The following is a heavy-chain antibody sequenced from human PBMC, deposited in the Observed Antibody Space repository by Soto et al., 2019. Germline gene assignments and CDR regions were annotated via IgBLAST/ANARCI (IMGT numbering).Heavy chain of an antibody. CDR3: AKDRALVDRDCDYYYYGMDV. Sequence: EVQLLESGGGLVQPGGSLRLSCAASGFTFSSSAMSWVRQAPGKGLEWFSAISGSGGSTYYADSVKGRFTISRDNSKNTLYLQMNSLRADDTDVYYCAKDRALVDRDCDYYYYGMDVWGQGTTVTVSS. J-gene: IGHJ6*02. CDR2: ISGSGGST. CDR1: GFTFSSSA. D-gene: IGHD6-13*01. V-gene: IGHV3-23*01.